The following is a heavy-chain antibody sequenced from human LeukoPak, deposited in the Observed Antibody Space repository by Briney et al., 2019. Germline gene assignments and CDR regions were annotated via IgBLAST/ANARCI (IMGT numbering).Heavy chain of an antibody. D-gene: IGHD2-2*01. CDR3: AREIVVVPAAQYINWFDP. Sequence: SSETLSLTCAVYGGSFSGYYWSWIRQPPGKGLEWIGEINHSGSTNYNPSLKSRVTISVDTSKNQFSLKLSSVTAADTAVYYCAREIVVVPAAQYINWFDPWGQGTLVTVSS. V-gene: IGHV4-34*01. CDR2: INHSGST. CDR1: GGSFSGYY. J-gene: IGHJ5*02.